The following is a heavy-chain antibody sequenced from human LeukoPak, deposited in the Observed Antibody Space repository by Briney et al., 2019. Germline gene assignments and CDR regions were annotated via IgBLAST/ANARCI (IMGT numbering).Heavy chain of an antibody. Sequence: ASAKVSCKASGYTFTGYYMHWVRQAPGQGLEWMGWINPNSGGTNYAQKFLGRITMTRDTSISTAYMELSRLRSDDTAVYYCASATTYCGADCYPLDAFDIWGQGTMVTVSS. V-gene: IGHV1-2*02. CDR3: ASATTYCGADCYPLDAFDI. CDR2: INPNSGGT. J-gene: IGHJ3*02. CDR1: GYTFTGYY. D-gene: IGHD2-21*02.